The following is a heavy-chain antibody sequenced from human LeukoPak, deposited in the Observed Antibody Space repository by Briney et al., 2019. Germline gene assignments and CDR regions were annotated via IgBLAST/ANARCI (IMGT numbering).Heavy chain of an antibody. CDR2: IYYSGST. D-gene: IGHD2-8*01. Sequence: SETLSLTCTVSGGSISSYYWSWIRQPPGKGLEWIGYIYYSGSTNYNPSLKSRVTISVDTSKNQFSLKLSSVTAADTAVYYCARATPLIFFDYWGQGTLATVSS. V-gene: IGHV4-59*01. J-gene: IGHJ4*02. CDR3: ARATPLIFFDY. CDR1: GGSISSYY.